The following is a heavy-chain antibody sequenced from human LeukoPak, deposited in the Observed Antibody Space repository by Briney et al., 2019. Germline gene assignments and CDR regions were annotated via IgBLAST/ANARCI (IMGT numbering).Heavy chain of an antibody. J-gene: IGHJ4*02. CDR3: ARHPFDRVFFDY. V-gene: IGHV4-38-2*01. CDR1: GYPISRGYY. CDR2: IYHSGST. Sequence: PSETLSLTCAVSGYPISRGYYWGWIRQAPGKGLEWIGSIYHSGSTQYNPSPKSRLIISVDTSKNQFSLKLSSVTAADTAVYFCARHPFDRVFFDYWGQGTLVTVSS. D-gene: IGHD3-10*01.